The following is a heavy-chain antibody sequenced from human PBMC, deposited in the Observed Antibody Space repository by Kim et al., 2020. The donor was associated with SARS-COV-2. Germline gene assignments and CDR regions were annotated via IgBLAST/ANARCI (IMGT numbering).Heavy chain of an antibody. CDR1: GFTFSSYA. CDR3: PRGGVGVEGEYNWFDP. J-gene: IGHJ5*02. Sequence: GGSLRLSCAASGFTFSSYAMHWVRQAPGKGLEWVAVISYDGSNKYYADSVKGRFTISRDNSKNTLYLQMNSLRAEDTAVYYCPRGGVGVEGEYNWFDPWGQGTLVTVSS. CDR2: ISYDGSNK. V-gene: IGHV3-30*04. D-gene: IGHD2-15*01.